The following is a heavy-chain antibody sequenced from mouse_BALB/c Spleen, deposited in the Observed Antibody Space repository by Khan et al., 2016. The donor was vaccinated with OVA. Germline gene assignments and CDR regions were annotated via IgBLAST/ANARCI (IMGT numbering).Heavy chain of an antibody. CDR3: ARTHES. CDR2: VNPSSGYT. CDR1: GYTFTTYT. J-gene: IGHJ2*01. Sequence: QVQLQQSGAELARPGASVKMSCKASGYTFTTYTMPWVKQRPGKGLEWIGYVNPSSGYTKYNQKFKDKATLTADKSSSTAYMQLNSLTSEDSAVYYGARTHESWGQGTIVTVSA. V-gene: IGHV1-4*01.